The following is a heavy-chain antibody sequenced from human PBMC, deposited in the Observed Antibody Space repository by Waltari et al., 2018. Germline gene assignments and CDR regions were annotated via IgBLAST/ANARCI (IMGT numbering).Heavy chain of an antibody. V-gene: IGHV1-2*06. D-gene: IGHD3-10*01. J-gene: IGHJ5*02. CDR1: GYIFTDYY. CDR2: FNPDSGGT. Sequence: QVQLVQSGAEVKKHGASVKVSCKASGYIFTDYYIHWVRQAPGRGLEWVGRFNPDSGGTNYAQKFQGRVTMTTDTSITTAYMELSRLTSDDTALYYCVRGSGGYSWFDPWGQGTLLTVSS. CDR3: VRGSGGYSWFDP.